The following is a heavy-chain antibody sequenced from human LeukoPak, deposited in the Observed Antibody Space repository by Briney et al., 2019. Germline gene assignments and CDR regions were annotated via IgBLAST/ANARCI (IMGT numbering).Heavy chain of an antibody. J-gene: IGHJ6*02. D-gene: IGHD6-19*01. CDR1: GYTFTSYG. V-gene: IGHV1-18*01. CDR3: ARMAGTYGMDV. CDR2: ISAYNGNT. Sequence: SVKVSCKASGYTFTSYGISWVRQAPGQGLEWMGWISAYNGNTNYAQKLQGRVTMTTDTSTSTAYMELRSLGSDDTAVYYCARMAGTYGMDVWGQGTTVTVSS.